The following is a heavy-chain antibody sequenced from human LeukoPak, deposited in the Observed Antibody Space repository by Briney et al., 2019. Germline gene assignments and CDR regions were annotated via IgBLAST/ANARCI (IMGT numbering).Heavy chain of an antibody. CDR3: AKDGGLDYDFWSGYHRTAYYFDY. D-gene: IGHD3-3*01. J-gene: IGHJ4*02. Sequence: GGSLRLSCAASGFTFSSYGMHWVRQAPGKGLEGVAVIWYDGSNKYYADSVKGRFTISRDNSKNTLYLQMNSLRAEDTAVYYCAKDGGLDYDFWSGYHRTAYYFDYWGQGTLVTVSS. CDR2: IWYDGSNK. V-gene: IGHV3-33*06. CDR1: GFTFSSYG.